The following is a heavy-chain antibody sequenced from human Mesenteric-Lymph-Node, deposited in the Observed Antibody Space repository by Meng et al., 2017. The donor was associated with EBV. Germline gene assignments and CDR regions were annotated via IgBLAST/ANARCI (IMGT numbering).Heavy chain of an antibody. CDR3: ARMEFTYDWYYDV. V-gene: IGHV4-34*02. D-gene: IGHD1-1*01. Sequence: QVPLQQWGAGLLKPSETLSPTCEVSGGSFSKYYWSWIRQTPGKGLEWIGEINHSGSANYNPSLKSRVTISIDTSKNQFSLRLNSVTAADTAVYYCARMEFTYDWYYDVWGRGTLVTVSS. CDR2: INHSGSA. CDR1: GGSFSKYY. J-gene: IGHJ2*01.